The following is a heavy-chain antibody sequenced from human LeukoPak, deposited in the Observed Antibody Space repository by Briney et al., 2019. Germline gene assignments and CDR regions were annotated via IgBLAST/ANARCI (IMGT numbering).Heavy chain of an antibody. CDR1: TASVSSGSYY. V-gene: IGHV4-61*01. CDR2: IPNSGST. J-gene: IGHJ4*02. CDR3: ARASGDHRLDY. Sequence: SETLSLTCTVSTASVSSGSYYWNWLRQPPGKGLEWIGYIPNSGSTNYNPSLKSRVTISVDTSKNQFSLKLSSVTAADTAVYYCARASGDHRLDYWGQGTLVTVSS. D-gene: IGHD3-10*01.